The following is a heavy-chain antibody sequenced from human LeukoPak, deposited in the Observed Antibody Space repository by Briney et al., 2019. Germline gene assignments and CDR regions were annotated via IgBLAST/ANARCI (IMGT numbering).Heavy chain of an antibody. Sequence: GRSLRLSCAASGFTFRSYWMTWVRQSPGKGLEWVANIKQDGSETYHVDSVKGRFTISRDNAKDSLYLEMNSLRAEDTAVYYCVGGDYWGQGTLVTVSS. CDR1: GFTFRSYW. CDR3: VGGDY. CDR2: IKQDGSET. V-gene: IGHV3-7*01. J-gene: IGHJ4*02.